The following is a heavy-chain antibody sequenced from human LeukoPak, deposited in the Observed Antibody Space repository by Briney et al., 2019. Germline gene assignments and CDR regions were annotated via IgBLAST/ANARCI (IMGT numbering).Heavy chain of an antibody. CDR3: ARREYGDYVLNY. Sequence: GFLKISCKGSGYSFTNYWIAWVRQMPGKGLEWMGIIYPGDSDTRYSPSFQGQVTISADKSISTAYLQWSSLKASDTAMYYCARREYGDYVLNYWGQGTLVTVSS. J-gene: IGHJ4*02. V-gene: IGHV5-51*01. CDR2: IYPGDSDT. D-gene: IGHD4-17*01. CDR1: GYSFTNYW.